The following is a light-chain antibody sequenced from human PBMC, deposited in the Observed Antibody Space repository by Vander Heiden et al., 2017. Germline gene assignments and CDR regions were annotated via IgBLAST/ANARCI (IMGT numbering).Light chain of an antibody. CDR1: QSVRGY. J-gene: IGKJ1*01. CDR2: DAS. Sequence: EIVLTQSPATLSLSPGERATLPCRASQSVRGYLAWYQQKPGQAPRLLIYDASNRATGIPARFSGSGSGTDFTLTISSLEPEDFAVYYCQQRSNWPPAWTFGQGTKVEIK. CDR3: QQRSNWPPAWT. V-gene: IGKV3-11*01.